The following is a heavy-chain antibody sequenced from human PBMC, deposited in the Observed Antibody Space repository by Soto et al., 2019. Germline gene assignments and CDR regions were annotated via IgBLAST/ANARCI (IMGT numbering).Heavy chain of an antibody. V-gene: IGHV3-53*01. D-gene: IGHD2-2*01. Sequence: EERLVQSGGGLVQPGGSLRLAGAASGFSVGGNYMSWVRQAPGKGLELVSLIYSGGNPFYADSMKGRSTLARDNSTTMLHLQMDSLRAEDTAVYYCARGPNADCWGQGTLVIVSS. CDR2: IYSGGNP. CDR1: GFSVGGNY. CDR3: ARGPNADC. J-gene: IGHJ4*02.